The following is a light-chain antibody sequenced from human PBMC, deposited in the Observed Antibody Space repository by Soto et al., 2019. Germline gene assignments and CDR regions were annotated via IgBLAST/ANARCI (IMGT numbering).Light chain of an antibody. CDR1: KSNIGNNA. CDR3: ATWDDSLNARGV. Sequence: QSVLTQPPSASGTPGQRVTISCSGSKSNIGNNAVSWYQRFPGTAPKLLIYNNNHRPSAVPYRFSASKSGTSASLAISWLQSEDEADYYCATWDDSLNARGVFGGGTKLTVL. V-gene: IGLV1-44*01. CDR2: NNN. J-gene: IGLJ3*02.